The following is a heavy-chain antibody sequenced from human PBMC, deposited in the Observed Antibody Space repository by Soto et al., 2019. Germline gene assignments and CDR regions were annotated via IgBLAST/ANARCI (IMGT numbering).Heavy chain of an antibody. Sequence: QVQLVQSGAEVKKPGSSVKVSCKASGGAFSSFAISWVRQAPGQGLEWMGGSIPVPGTASYAEKFQGRITIAADASAKTTPTELYRLRPDTSASYYGESSGAERARAYEVRGGSFDSWGHGTLVTVSS. J-gene: IGHJ5*01. CDR1: GGAFSSFA. CDR3: ESSGAERARAYEVRGGSFDS. CDR2: SIPVPGTA. V-gene: IGHV1-69*01. D-gene: IGHD3-3*01.